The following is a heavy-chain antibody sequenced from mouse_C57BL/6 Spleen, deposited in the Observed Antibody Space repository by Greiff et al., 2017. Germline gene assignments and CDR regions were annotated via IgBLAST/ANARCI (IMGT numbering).Heavy chain of an antibody. CDR2: ISDGGSYT. D-gene: IGHD1-3*01. J-gene: IGHJ3*01. CDR1: GFTFSSYA. V-gene: IGHV5-4*01. CDR3: ARDNFAY. Sequence: EVQLVESGGGLVKPGGSLKLSCAASGFTFSSYAMSWVRQTPEKRLEWVATISDGGSYTYYPENVKGRFTISRDNAKNNLYLQMSHLKSEDTAMYYCARDNFAYWGQGTLVTVSA.